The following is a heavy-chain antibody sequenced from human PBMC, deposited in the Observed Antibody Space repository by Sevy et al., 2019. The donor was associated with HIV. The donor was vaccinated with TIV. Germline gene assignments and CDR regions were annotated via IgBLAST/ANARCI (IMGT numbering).Heavy chain of an antibody. CDR1: GDTLTNIY. J-gene: IGHJ4*02. V-gene: IGHV1-46*01. CDR3: VRADPAQHFDS. Sequence: ASVKVSCRASGDTLTNIYMHWVRQAPGQGLEWMGMVDPSGGNATYAQNFQGRVIMTRDTSTSTLYMDLSSLRSEDTAVYYCVRADPAQHFDSWGQGTLVTVSS. CDR2: VDPSGGNA.